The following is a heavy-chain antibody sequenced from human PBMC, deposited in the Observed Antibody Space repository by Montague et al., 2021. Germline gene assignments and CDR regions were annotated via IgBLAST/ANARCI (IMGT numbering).Heavy chain of an antibody. J-gene: IGHJ5*02. CDR2: ITSGGST. V-gene: IGHV3-23*01. D-gene: IGHD4-17*01. CDR3: TKDQDDYGDYVDWVDT. Sequence: SLRLSCAASGFTFSSYAMSWIRQAPGKGLKWVSSITSGGSTYYEASVTGRFTISRDNSKNTLYLQMNSMRAEDTAVYYCTKDQDDYGDYVDWVDTWGQGTLVTVSS. CDR1: GFTFSSYA.